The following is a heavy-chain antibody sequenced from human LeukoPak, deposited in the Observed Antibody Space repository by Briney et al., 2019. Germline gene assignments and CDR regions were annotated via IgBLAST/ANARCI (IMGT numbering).Heavy chain of an antibody. J-gene: IGHJ4*02. V-gene: IGHV3-23*01. CDR2: ISGSGGST. CDR3: ATDFEQDSWSGHSD. D-gene: IGHD3-3*01. Sequence: GRSLRLSCAASGFTFSNYAMTWVRQAPGKGLEWVSGISGSGGSTNYADSVRGRFTTFRDNSNNMVYLQMNSLRAEDTAVYYCATDFEQDSWSGHSDWGQGTLVTVSS. CDR1: GFTFSNYA.